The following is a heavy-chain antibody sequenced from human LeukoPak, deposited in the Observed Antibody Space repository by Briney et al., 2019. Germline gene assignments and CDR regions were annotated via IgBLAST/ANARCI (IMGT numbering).Heavy chain of an antibody. CDR1: GFTFSSYW. CDR2: IKQDGSEK. CDR3: ARDPLTGKYYFDY. V-gene: IGHV3-7*01. Sequence: GGSLRLSRAASGFTFSSYWMSWVRQAPGKGLEWVANIKQDGSEKYYVDSVKGRFTISRDNAKNSLYLQMNSLRAEDTAVYYCARDPLTGKYYFDYWGQGTLVTVSS. J-gene: IGHJ4*02. D-gene: IGHD7-27*01.